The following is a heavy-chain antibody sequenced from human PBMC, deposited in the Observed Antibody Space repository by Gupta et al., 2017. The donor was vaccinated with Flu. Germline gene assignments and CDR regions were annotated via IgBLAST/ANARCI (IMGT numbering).Heavy chain of an antibody. CDR1: GFNFDNYG. CDR2: ISGSDHRT. CDR3: AKEIAVIGNPLFDS. D-gene: IGHD1-1*01. Sequence: EVQLLDSGGGLVQPGGSLRLSCAASGFNFDNYGMSWVRQAPGKGLEWVSGISGSDHRTYYADSVRGRFTISRDNSKSTLYLQMDSLRAEDTAVYYCAKEIAVIGNPLFDSWGPGTLVTGSS. J-gene: IGHJ4*02. V-gene: IGHV3-23*01.